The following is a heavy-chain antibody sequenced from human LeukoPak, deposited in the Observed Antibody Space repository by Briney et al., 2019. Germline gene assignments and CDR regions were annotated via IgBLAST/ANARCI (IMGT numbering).Heavy chain of an antibody. CDR1: GYTFTIYY. CDR3: ARGPRITLIRGGQWYYYKDV. CDR2: INPSGGST. D-gene: IGHD3-10*01. V-gene: IGHV1-46*01. Sequence: RASVKVSCKASGYTFTIYYIHWVRQAPGQGLEWMGLINPSGGSTNYAQKFQGRVTMTRDTSTSTVYMELSSLRSEDTAVYYCARGPRITLIRGGQWYYYKDVWGKGTTVTISS. J-gene: IGHJ6*03.